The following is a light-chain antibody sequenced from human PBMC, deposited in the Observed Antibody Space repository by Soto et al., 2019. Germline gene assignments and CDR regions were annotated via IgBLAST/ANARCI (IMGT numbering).Light chain of an antibody. CDR2: EVT. V-gene: IGLV2-8*01. CDR3: ASYAGTKIFV. CDR1: SSDVGFYNF. Sequence: QSALTHPPSASVSPGQSLTISCTGTSSDVGFYNFVSWYQQRPGKAPKLVIYEVTKRPSGVPDRFSGSKSGSTASLTVSGLQADDEADYYCASYAGTKIFVFGSGTKVTVL. J-gene: IGLJ1*01.